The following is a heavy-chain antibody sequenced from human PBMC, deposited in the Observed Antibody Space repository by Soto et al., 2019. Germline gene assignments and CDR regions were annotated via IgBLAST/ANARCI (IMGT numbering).Heavy chain of an antibody. CDR3: ARVSKKATRRPEYYYGMDV. V-gene: IGHV1-3*01. D-gene: IGHD3-16*02. Sequence: GASVKVSCKASGYTFTSYAMHWVRQAPGQRLEWMGWINAGNGNTKYSQKFQGRVTITRDTSASTAYMELSSLRSEDTAVYYCARVSKKATRRPEYYYGMDVWGQGTTVTVSS. CDR1: GYTFTSYA. J-gene: IGHJ6*02. CDR2: INAGNGNT.